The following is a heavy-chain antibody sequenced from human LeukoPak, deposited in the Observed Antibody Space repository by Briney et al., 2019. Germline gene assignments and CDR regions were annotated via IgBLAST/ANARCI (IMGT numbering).Heavy chain of an antibody. CDR3: ARASLDSSGYYLDY. D-gene: IGHD3-22*01. V-gene: IGHV3-7*01. CDR1: GFTFSSYW. CDR2: IKQDGSEK. J-gene: IGHJ4*02. Sequence: GGSLRLSCAASGFTFSSYWMSWVRQAPGKGLEWVANIKQDGSEKYYVDSVKGRFTISRDNAKNSLYLQMNSLRAEDTAVYYCARASLDSSGYYLDYWGQGTLVTVSS.